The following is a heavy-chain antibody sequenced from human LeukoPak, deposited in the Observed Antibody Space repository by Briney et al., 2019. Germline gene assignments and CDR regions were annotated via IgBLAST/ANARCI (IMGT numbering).Heavy chain of an antibody. CDR2: IYYSGST. V-gene: IGHV4-39*07. J-gene: IGHJ4*02. CDR1: GGSISSSSYY. Sequence: SETLSLTCTVSGGSISSSSYYWGWIRQPPGKGLEWIGSIYYSGSTYYNPSLQSRVTISVDTSKNQFSLKLSSVTAADTAVYYCARDRRDGYNQLDYWGQGALVTVSS. CDR3: ARDRRDGYNQLDY. D-gene: IGHD5-24*01.